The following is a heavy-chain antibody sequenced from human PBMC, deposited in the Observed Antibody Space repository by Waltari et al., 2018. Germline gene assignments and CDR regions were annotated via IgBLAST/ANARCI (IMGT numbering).Heavy chain of an antibody. Sequence: QVQLQESGPGLVKPSGTLSLTCAVSGGAISSSNWWSWVRQPPGKGLEWIGEIYHSASTNYNPSLKSRVTISVDKSKNQFSLKLSSVTAADTAVYYCASRYYYGSGSYRPDYWGQGTLVTVSS. CDR1: GGAISSSNW. CDR3: ASRYYYGSGSYRPDY. J-gene: IGHJ4*02. D-gene: IGHD3-10*01. CDR2: IYHSAST. V-gene: IGHV4-4*02.